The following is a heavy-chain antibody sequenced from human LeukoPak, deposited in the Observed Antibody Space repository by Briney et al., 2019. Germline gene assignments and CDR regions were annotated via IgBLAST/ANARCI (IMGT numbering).Heavy chain of an antibody. CDR3: ARGVDYYDSSGYYDFDY. J-gene: IGHJ4*02. CDR2: IYYSGST. D-gene: IGHD3-22*01. Sequence: SETLSLTCTVSGGSFVNYYWSWIRQPPGKGLEWIGNIYYSGSTNYKPSLKSRVTISVDPSKNQFSLKLSSVTAADTAVYYCARGVDYYDSSGYYDFDYWGQGTLVTVSS. CDR1: GGSFVNYY. V-gene: IGHV4-59*01.